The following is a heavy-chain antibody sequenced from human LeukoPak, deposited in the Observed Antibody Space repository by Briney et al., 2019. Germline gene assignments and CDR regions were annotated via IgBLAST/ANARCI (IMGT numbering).Heavy chain of an antibody. D-gene: IGHD3-10*01. Sequence: PGGSLRLSCAASGSTFSSYSMNWVRQAPGKGLEWVSSISSSSSYIYYADSVKGRFTISRDNAKNSLYLQMNSLRAEDTAVYYCARDRSFYYGSGSYFADWGQGTLVTVSS. CDR2: ISSSSSYI. CDR1: GSTFSSYS. V-gene: IGHV3-21*01. J-gene: IGHJ4*02. CDR3: ARDRSFYYGSGSYFAD.